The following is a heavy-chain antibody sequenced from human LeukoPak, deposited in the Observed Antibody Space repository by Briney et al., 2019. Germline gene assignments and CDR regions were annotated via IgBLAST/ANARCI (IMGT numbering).Heavy chain of an antibody. D-gene: IGHD5-18*01. J-gene: IGHJ6*02. Sequence: GGSLRLSCAASGFTFSIYGMHWVRQAPGKGLEWVAVLWYDGSNKYYADSVKGRFTISRDNSKNTLYLQMNSLRAEDTAVYYCAREMNSGYSYGYYYYYGMDVWGQGTTVTVSS. CDR1: GFTFSIYG. V-gene: IGHV3-33*01. CDR2: LWYDGSNK. CDR3: AREMNSGYSYGYYYYYGMDV.